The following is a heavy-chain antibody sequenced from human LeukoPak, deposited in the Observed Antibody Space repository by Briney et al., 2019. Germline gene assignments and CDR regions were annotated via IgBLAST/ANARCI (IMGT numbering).Heavy chain of an antibody. J-gene: IGHJ4*02. D-gene: IGHD6-6*01. CDR3: AGGIGSSSLDY. V-gene: IGHV4-30-2*01. Sequence: SETLSLTCTVSGGSISSGGYYWSWIRQPPGNGLEWIGYIYHSGSTYYNPSLKSRVTISVDRSKNQFSLKLSSVTAADTAVYYCAGGIGSSSLDYWGQGTLVTVSS. CDR1: GGSISSGGYY. CDR2: IYHSGST.